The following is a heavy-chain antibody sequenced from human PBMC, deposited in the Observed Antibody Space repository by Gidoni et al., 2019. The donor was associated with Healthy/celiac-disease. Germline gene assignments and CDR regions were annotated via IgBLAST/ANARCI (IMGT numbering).Heavy chain of an antibody. V-gene: IGHV3-7*04. CDR2: IKKDGSEK. J-gene: IGHJ4*02. CDR1: GFTFTRYW. Sequence: ELHLVASGGGLVQPGGSLSLSCEASGFTFTRYWMSWVRQAPGKGLEWVAKIKKDGSEKYYVDSVKGRFTISRDNAKNSLYLQMNSLRAEDTAVYYCAREVVGSGWPESFDYWGQGTLVTVSS. D-gene: IGHD6-19*01. CDR3: AREVVGSGWPESFDY.